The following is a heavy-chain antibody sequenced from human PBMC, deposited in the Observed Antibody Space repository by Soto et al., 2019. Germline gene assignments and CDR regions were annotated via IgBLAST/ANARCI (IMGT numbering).Heavy chain of an antibody. D-gene: IGHD3-16*02. CDR1: GGTFSSYA. CDR3: ARDYVWGSYRPIRFGMDV. Sequence: QVQLVQSGAEVKKPGSSVKVSCKASGGTFSSYAISWVRQAPGQGLEWMGEIIPIFGTANYAQKFQGRVTITADKSTSTAYMELSSLRSEDTAMYYCARDYVWGSYRPIRFGMDVWGQGTTVTVSS. CDR2: IIPIFGTA. J-gene: IGHJ6*02. V-gene: IGHV1-69*06.